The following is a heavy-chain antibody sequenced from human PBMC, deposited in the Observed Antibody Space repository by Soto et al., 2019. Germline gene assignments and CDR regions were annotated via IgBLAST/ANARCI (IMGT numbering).Heavy chain of an antibody. D-gene: IGHD6-19*01. CDR1: GDSVSSPYY. J-gene: IGHJ4*02. Sequence: QVQLQESGPGLVKPSGTLSLTCAVSGDSVSSPYYWCWVRQPPGKGLEWIGEVFHTGTTSYNPSLSSRVPISLDKSNLQSSLDLTSVTAADTAVYYCARSAGWYAVHSWGPGTLVIVSS. CDR3: ARSAGWYAVHS. CDR2: VFHTGTT. V-gene: IGHV4-4*02.